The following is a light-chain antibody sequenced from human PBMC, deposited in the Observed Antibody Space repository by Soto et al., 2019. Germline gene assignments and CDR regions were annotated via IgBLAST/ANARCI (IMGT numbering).Light chain of an antibody. V-gene: IGKV1D-12*01. CDR2: TAS. CDR3: QQTSTFPLT. CDR1: QDIDNR. J-gene: IGKJ4*01. Sequence: DIQMTQSPSSVSASVGDRVTITCRASQDIDNRLAWYQQKPGKAPNLLIYTASSLQGGVPSRFSGSGSGTDFTLTIYTLQPEDLATYYCQQTSTFPLTFAGGTKVEIK.